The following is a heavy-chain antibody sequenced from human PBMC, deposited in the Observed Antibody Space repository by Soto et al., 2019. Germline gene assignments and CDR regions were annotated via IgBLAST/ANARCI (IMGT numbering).Heavy chain of an antibody. D-gene: IGHD3-22*01. V-gene: IGHV3-21*01. J-gene: IGHJ6*02. CDR3: ARYDSSGYYWPYYYYGMDV. CDR1: GFTFSSYW. CDR2: ISDSSSYI. Sequence: GGSLRLSCAASGFTFSSYWMHWVRQAPGKGLVWVSSISDSSSYIYYADSVKGRFTISRDNAKNSLYLQMNSLRAEDTAVYYCARYDSSGYYWPYYYYGMDVWDQGTTVTVSS.